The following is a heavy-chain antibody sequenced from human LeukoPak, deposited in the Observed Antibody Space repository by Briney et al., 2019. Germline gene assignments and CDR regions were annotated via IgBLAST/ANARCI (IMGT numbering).Heavy chain of an antibody. CDR3: ARVYSSPGFYSRDYYYMDV. D-gene: IGHD3-9*01. J-gene: IGHJ6*03. Sequence: GGSLRLSCTASGFSVRTTYMSWVRQAPGKGLEWVSVIYSGDSTYYSDSVKGRFTISRDNSKNTLYLQMNSLRAEDTAVYYCARVYSSPGFYSRDYYYMDVWGKGTTVTISS. CDR1: GFSVRTTY. V-gene: IGHV3-66*01. CDR2: IYSGDST.